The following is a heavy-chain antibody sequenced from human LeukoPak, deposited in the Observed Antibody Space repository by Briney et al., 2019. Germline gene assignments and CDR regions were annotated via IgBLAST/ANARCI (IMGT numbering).Heavy chain of an antibody. J-gene: IGHJ3*02. D-gene: IGHD5-24*01. Sequence: GASVKVSCKPSGYSFTSYNLHWVRQAPGQRLEWMGIIKPNGGNTNYAQEFQGRVTMTRDTSASTVYLEMSSLKSEDKAVYYCARVRDGYNEAYDIRGQGTIVTVTS. CDR2: IKPNGGNT. CDR3: ARVRDGYNEAYDI. CDR1: GYSFTSYN. V-gene: IGHV1-46*01.